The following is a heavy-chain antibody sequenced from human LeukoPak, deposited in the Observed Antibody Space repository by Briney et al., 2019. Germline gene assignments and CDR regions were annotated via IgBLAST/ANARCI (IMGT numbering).Heavy chain of an antibody. CDR2: IYSGGST. CDR1: GFTVSSNY. V-gene: IGHV3-66*01. CDR3: ARESWYYDSSGYFSWFDP. J-gene: IGHJ5*02. D-gene: IGHD3-22*01. Sequence: GGSLRLSCAASGFTVSSNYMSWVRQAPGRGLEWVSVIYSGGSTYYADSVKGRFTISRDNSKNTLFLQMNSLRAEDTAVYYCARESWYYDSSGYFSWFDPWGQGTLVTVSS.